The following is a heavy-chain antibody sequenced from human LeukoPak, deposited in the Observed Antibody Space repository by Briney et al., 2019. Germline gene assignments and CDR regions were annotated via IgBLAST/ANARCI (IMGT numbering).Heavy chain of an antibody. D-gene: IGHD1-26*01. V-gene: IGHV3-21*01. Sequence: GGSLRLSCAASGCTFSSYSMNWVRQAPGQGLEWVSSISRGCSYKYYADSVKGRFTISRDNAKNSLYLQMNSLRAEDKAVYYCARDYSGRGEFDSWGQGTLVSVS. CDR2: ISRGCSYK. CDR1: GCTFSSYS. J-gene: IGHJ4*02. CDR3: ARDYSGRGEFDS.